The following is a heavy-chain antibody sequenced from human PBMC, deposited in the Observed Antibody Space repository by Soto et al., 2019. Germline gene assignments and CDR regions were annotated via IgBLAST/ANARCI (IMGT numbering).Heavy chain of an antibody. CDR2: ISYDGSNK. CDR1: EFTFSSYA. J-gene: IGHJ4*02. CDR3: ARAMTTVTTPLYFEY. V-gene: IGHV3-30-3*01. Sequence: QVQLVESGGGVVQPGRSLRLSCAASEFTFSSYAMHWVRQAPGKGLEWVAVISYDGSNKYYADSVKGRFTISRDNSKNTLYLQMNSLRAEDTAVYYCARAMTTVTTPLYFEYWGQGTLVTVSS. D-gene: IGHD4-17*01.